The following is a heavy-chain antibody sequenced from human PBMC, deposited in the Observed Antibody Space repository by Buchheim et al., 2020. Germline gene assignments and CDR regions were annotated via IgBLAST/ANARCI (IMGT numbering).Heavy chain of an antibody. CDR1: GYSFSNYW. CDR2: VYPGDSST. J-gene: IGHJ4*02. D-gene: IGHD2-2*01. V-gene: IGHV5-51*01. Sequence: EVQLVQSGAEVKKPGESLEISCKGSGYSFSNYWIAWVRQMPGKGLEWMAMVYPGDSSTRYSPSFQGQVTISADNSISTAYLQWSSLKGSNTAMYFCAGARGYCSSSSCYDFDCWGQGT. CDR3: AGARGYCSSSSCYDFDC.